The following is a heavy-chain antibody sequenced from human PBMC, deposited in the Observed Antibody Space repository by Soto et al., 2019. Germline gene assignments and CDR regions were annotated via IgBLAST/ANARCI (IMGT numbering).Heavy chain of an antibody. CDR1: GFTLTTYS. CDR3: ARGTGDYYDSSGFFNV. D-gene: IGHD3-22*01. J-gene: IGHJ4*02. Sequence: PGGSLRLSCAASGFTLTTYSMNWVRQAPGKGLQWVSSISTNINYIYYADSVKCRFTISRDNAKNFLYLQMNSLRAEDTAVYYCARGTGDYYDSSGFFNVWGQGALGTVSS. V-gene: IGHV3-21*06. CDR2: ISTNINYI.